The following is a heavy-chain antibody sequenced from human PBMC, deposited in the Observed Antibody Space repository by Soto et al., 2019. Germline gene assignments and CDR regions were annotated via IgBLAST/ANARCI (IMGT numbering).Heavy chain of an antibody. J-gene: IGHJ4*02. CDR2: ISSDGSDK. Sequence: QVQLVESGGGVVQPGRSLRLSCAASGFTFSNFGMHWVRQAPGKGLEWVAVISSDGSDKSYSDSVKGRFTISRDNSKNRLFLHMNRAVVEDTSVYSCAKGIDVAREKLDYWGQGPLVTVSS. CDR1: GFTFSNFG. CDR3: AKGIDVAREKLDY. D-gene: IGHD2-15*01. V-gene: IGHV3-30*18.